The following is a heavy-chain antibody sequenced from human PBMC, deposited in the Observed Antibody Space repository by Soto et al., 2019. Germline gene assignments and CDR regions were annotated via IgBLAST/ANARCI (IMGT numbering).Heavy chain of an antibody. CDR1: GYTFTGYY. CDR3: ARGASNLSITIFGVALNGGFDP. J-gene: IGHJ5*02. V-gene: IGHV1-2*02. Sequence: GASVKVSCKASGYTFTGYYIHWVRQAPGQGLEWMGWINPNSGGTNYAQKLQGRVTMTTDTSTSTAYMELRSLRSDDTAVYYCARGASNLSITIFGVALNGGFDPWGQGTLVTVSS. CDR2: INPNSGGT. D-gene: IGHD3-3*01.